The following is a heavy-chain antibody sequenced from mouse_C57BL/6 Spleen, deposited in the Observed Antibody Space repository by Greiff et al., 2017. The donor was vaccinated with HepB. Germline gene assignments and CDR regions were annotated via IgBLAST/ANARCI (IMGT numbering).Heavy chain of an antibody. D-gene: IGHD1-1*01. CDR2: ISPDSSTI. J-gene: IGHJ3*01. V-gene: IGHV5-17*01. Sequence: EVQVVESGGGLVKPGGSVKLSCAASGYTFSDYGMHWVRQAPEKGLEWVADISPDSSTIYYADNLKGQATMSGDNSKNTVFLEMRSLRSEDTAMYYCAREHCYGSSDGFAYWGQGTLVTVSA. CDR3: AREHCYGSSDGFAY. CDR1: GYTFSDYG.